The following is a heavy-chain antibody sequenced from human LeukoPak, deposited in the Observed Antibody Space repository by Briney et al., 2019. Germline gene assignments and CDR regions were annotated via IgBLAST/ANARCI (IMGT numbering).Heavy chain of an antibody. CDR1: GFTFSSSA. V-gene: IGHV3-64D*06. Sequence: PGGSLRLSCSASGFTFSSSAMYWVRQAPGKGLEYVSAFSSDGSSTFYADSVKGRFTISRDNSKNMLYLHMSNLRADDTAVYYCVKTLKYYGSGRGLFDSWGQGILVTVSS. J-gene: IGHJ4*02. CDR3: VKTLKYYGSGRGLFDS. D-gene: IGHD3-10*01. CDR2: FSSDGSST.